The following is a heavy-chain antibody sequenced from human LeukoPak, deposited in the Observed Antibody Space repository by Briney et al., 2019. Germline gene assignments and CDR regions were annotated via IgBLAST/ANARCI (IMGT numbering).Heavy chain of an antibody. Sequence: SETLSLTCTVSGGSISSYYWSWIRQPPGKGLEWIGCIYYSGSTNYNPSLKSRVTISVDTSKNQFSLKLSSVTAADTAVYYCARETLSDFWSGYYSWGQGTLVTVSS. D-gene: IGHD3-3*01. CDR3: ARETLSDFWSGYYS. J-gene: IGHJ4*02. CDR1: GGSISSYY. CDR2: IYYSGST. V-gene: IGHV4-59*01.